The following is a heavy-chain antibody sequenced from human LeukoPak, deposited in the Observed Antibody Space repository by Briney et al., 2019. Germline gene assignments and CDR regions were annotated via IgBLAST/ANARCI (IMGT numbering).Heavy chain of an antibody. CDR2: TYYRSKWYN. Sequence: SQTLSLTCAISGDSVSSNSAAWSCIRQSPSRGLGWLGRTYYRSKWYNDYAVSVKSRITINPDTSKNQYSLQLNSVTPEDTAVYYRARVTAVARMDYWGQGTLVTVSS. CDR3: ARVTAVARMDY. V-gene: IGHV6-1*01. CDR1: GDSVSSNSAA. D-gene: IGHD6-19*01. J-gene: IGHJ4*02.